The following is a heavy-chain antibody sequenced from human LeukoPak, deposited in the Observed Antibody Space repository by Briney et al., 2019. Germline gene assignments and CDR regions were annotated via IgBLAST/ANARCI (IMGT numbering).Heavy chain of an antibody. V-gene: IGHV3-30*18. CDR3: AKDQVGGHFDY. CDR2: ISYDGSNK. J-gene: IGHJ4*02. Sequence: GGSLRLSCAASGFTFSSYGMHWVRQAPGKGLEWVAVISYDGSNKYYADSVKGRFTISRDNSKNTLYLQMNSLRAEDTAVYYCAKDQVGGHFDYWGQGTLVTVSS. CDR1: GFTFSSYG. D-gene: IGHD1-26*01.